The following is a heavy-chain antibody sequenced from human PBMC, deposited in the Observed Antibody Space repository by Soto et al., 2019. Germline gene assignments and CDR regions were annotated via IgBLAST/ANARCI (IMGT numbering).Heavy chain of an antibody. CDR3: ARRVVPAAIRGVRPNYYYYGMDV. Sequence: TLSLNCTVSVGSISSGGYYWSWILQHPGKGLEWIGYIYYSGSTYYNPSLKSRVTISVDTSKNQFSLKLSSVTAADTAVYYCARRVVPAAIRGVRPNYYYYGMDVWGQGTTVTVSS. CDR2: IYYSGST. J-gene: IGHJ6*02. V-gene: IGHV4-31*03. CDR1: VGSISSGGYY. D-gene: IGHD2-2*01.